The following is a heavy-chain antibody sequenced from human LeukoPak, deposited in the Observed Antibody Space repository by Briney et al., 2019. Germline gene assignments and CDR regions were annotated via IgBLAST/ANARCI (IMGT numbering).Heavy chain of an antibody. CDR1: GFTFSSYT. Sequence: GGSLRLSRAASGFTFSSYTMNWVRQAPGKGLEWVSSISSTSNYIYYANSVKGRFTISRDNAKNSLYLQMNSLRAEDTAVYYCATNCTGASCYGVNFDYWGQGALVTVSS. CDR2: ISSTSNYI. D-gene: IGHD2-2*01. J-gene: IGHJ4*02. V-gene: IGHV3-21*01. CDR3: ATNCTGASCYGVNFDY.